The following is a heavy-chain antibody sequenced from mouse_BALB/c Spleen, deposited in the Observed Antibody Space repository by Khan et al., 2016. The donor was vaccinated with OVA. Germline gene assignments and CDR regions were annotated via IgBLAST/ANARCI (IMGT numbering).Heavy chain of an antibody. Sequence: VQLVESGPGLVAPSQSLSITCTASGFSLTSYGVHWVRQPPGKGLEWLGVIWAGGSTNYNSALLYRLSISKDNSTSKVFLKMNSLQADDTAMYYCARLEDIWGQGTTLTVSS. J-gene: IGHJ2*01. D-gene: IGHD1-3*01. CDR2: IWAGGST. CDR3: ARLEDI. CDR1: GFSLTSYG. V-gene: IGHV2-9*02.